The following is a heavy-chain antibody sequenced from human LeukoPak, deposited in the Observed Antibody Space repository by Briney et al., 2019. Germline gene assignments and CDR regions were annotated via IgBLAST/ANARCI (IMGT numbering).Heavy chain of an antibody. CDR1: GGSISSGGYY. CDR3: ARGEVHGSGSYYSYYYGMDV. Sequence: TLSLTCTVSGGSISSGGYYWGWIRQHPGKGLEWIGYIYYSGSTYYNPSLKSRVTISVDTSKNQFSLKLSSVTAADTAVYYCARGEVHGSGSYYSYYYGMDVWGQGTTVTVSS. J-gene: IGHJ6*02. CDR2: IYYSGST. D-gene: IGHD3-10*01. V-gene: IGHV4-31*03.